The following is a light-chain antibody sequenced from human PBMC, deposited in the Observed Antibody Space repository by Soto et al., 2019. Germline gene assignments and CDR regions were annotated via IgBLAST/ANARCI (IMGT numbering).Light chain of an antibody. CDR3: QQGNT. Sequence: EIVLTQSPGTLSLSPGERATLSCRASQSVSSSYLAWSQQKPGQAPRLLIYGASSRTTGIPDRFSGSGSGTAFTATISGLEPEDFAVYYCQQGNTFGQGTKLDIK. J-gene: IGKJ2*01. V-gene: IGKV3-20*01. CDR2: GAS. CDR1: QSVSSSY.